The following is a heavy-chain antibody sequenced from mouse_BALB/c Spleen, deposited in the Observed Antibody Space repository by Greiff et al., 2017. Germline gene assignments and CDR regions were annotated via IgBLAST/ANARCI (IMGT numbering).Heavy chain of an antibody. J-gene: IGHJ2*01. V-gene: IGHV1S34*01. D-gene: IGHD1-1*01. CDR3: ARAITTVVPTDY. CDR1: GFSFSGYY. Sequence: LVKPGASVKISCTASGFSFSGYYMHWVRQSHGKSLEWMGYISCYNGATSYNQKFKGKATFTVDTSSSTAYMQFNSLTSEDSAVYSCARAITTVVPTDYWGQGTTLTVSS. CDR2: ISCYNGAT.